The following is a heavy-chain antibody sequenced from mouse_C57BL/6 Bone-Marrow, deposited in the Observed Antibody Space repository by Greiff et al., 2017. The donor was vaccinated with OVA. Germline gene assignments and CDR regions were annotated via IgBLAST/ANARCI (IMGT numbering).Heavy chain of an antibody. CDR3: GGHYCGSSYEYFDV. CDR2: IYPGDGDT. J-gene: IGHJ1*03. CDR1: GYAFSSSW. Sequence: QVQLQQSGPELVKPGASVKISCKASGYAFSSSWMNWVKQRPGKGLEWIGRIYPGDGDTNYNGKFKGKATLTADKSSSTAYMQLSSLTSEDSAVYFCGGHYCGSSYEYFDVWGTGTTVTVSS. D-gene: IGHD1-1*01. V-gene: IGHV1-82*01.